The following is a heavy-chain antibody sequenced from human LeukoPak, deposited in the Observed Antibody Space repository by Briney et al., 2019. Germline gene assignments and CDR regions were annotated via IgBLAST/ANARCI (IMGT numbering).Heavy chain of an antibody. CDR1: GFTFSSYS. J-gene: IGHJ6*03. CDR3: ARDGSHENYGYYYYYYYMDV. V-gene: IGHV3-21*01. CDR2: ISNSGSYI. Sequence: GGSLRLSCTASGFTFSSYSMNWVRQAPGKGLEWVSFISNSGSYIFYADSVKGRFTISRDNAKNSLYLQMNSLRAEDTAVYYCARDGSHENYGYYYYYYYMDVWGKGTTVTISS. D-gene: IGHD4-17*01.